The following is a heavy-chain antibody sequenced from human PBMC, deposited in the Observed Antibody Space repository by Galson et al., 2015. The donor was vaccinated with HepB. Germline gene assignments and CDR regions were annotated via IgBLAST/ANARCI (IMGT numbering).Heavy chain of an antibody. CDR3: ARGHFIYSSSSWDYYYMDV. Sequence: SVKVSCKASGYTFTSYVMHWVRQAPGQRLEWMGWINAGNGNTKYSQKFQDRVTITRDTSASTAYMELSSLRSEDTAVYYCARGHFIYSSSSWDYYYMDVWGKGTTVTVSS. D-gene: IGHD6-6*01. CDR2: INAGNGNT. V-gene: IGHV1-3*01. CDR1: GYTFTSYV. J-gene: IGHJ6*03.